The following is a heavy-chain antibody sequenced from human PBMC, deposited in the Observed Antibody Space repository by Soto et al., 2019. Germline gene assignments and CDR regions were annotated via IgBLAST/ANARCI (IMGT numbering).Heavy chain of an antibody. CDR1: GFTFSSHI. D-gene: IGHD5-18*01. J-gene: IGHJ4*02. Sequence: PGGSLRLSCAVSGFTFSSHIINWVRQAPGKGLEWVSPITSSSESTDYTDSVNGRFTLSRDNAKNSLYLQMNSLRAEDTAVYYCARTTRGFRYGNIDYGGRGTLVTFSS. CDR3: ARTTRGFRYGNIDY. V-gene: IGHV3-21*01. CDR2: ITSSSEST.